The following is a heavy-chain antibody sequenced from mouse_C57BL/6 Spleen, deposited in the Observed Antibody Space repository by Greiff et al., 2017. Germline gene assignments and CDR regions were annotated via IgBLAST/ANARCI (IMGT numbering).Heavy chain of an antibody. D-gene: IGHD2-5*01. CDR2: INPSNGGT. V-gene: IGHV1-53*01. CDR1: GYTFTSYW. J-gene: IGHJ4*01. Sequence: QVQLQQSGTELVKPGASVKLSCKASGYTFTSYWMHWVKQRPGQGLEWIGNINPSNGGTNYNEKFKSKATLTVDQSSSTAYMQLSSLTSEDSAVYYCARGEDSKAYAMDYWGQGNSVTVSS. CDR3: ARGEDSKAYAMDY.